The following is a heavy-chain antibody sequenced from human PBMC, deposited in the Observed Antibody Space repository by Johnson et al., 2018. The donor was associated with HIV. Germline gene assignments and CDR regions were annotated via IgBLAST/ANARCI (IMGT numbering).Heavy chain of an antibody. J-gene: IGHJ3*02. D-gene: IGHD3-3*01. CDR2: IDTAGNT. Sequence: VQLVESGGGVVQPGRSLRLSCAASGFTFRNYDMHWVRQATGKRLEWVSGIDTAGNTYYLGSVKGRFTISRDNSKSTLYLQMNSLRAEDTAVYYCANDFWSGSGIWGQGTMVTVSS. CDR1: GFTFRNYD. V-gene: IGHV3-13*01. CDR3: ANDFWSGSGI.